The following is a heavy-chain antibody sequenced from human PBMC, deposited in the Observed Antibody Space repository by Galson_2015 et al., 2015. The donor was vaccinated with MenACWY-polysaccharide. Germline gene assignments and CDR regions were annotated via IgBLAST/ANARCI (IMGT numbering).Heavy chain of an antibody. D-gene: IGHD3-3*01. V-gene: IGHV3-23*01. Sequence: SLRLSCAASGFTFTSYALSWVRQAPGKGLEWVSAIRSSGTNTYYADSVKGRFTISRDNSKNTLYLQMNSLRAEDTAVYYCAKYSTDFWSVAGRFDHWGQGTLVTVSS. CDR2: IRSSGTNT. J-gene: IGHJ5*02. CDR3: AKYSTDFWSVAGRFDH. CDR1: GFTFTSYA.